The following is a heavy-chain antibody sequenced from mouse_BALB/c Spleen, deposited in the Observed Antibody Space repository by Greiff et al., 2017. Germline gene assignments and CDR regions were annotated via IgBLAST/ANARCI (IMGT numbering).Heavy chain of an antibody. D-gene: IGHD2-3*01. CDR2: IRLKSNNYAT. J-gene: IGHJ2*01. Sequence: EVKVEESGGGLVQPGGSMKLSCVASGFTFSNYWMNWVRQSPEKGLEWVAEIRLKSNNYATHYAESVKGRFTISRDDSKSSVYLQMNNLRAEDTGIYYCTSGDGYYFDYWGQGTTLTVSS. CDR1: GFTFSNYW. V-gene: IGHV6-6*02. CDR3: TSGDGYYFDY.